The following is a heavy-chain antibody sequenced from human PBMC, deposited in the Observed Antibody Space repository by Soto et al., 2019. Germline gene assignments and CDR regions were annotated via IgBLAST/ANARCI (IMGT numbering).Heavy chain of an antibody. CDR3: ARQAKIGDRSQFYFDS. CDR2: IYPGNFAA. Sequence: ESLKISCKVSGYTFTSYWIGWVRQMPGKGLEYMGIIYPGNFAARYSPSFHGRFTISRDNSQDTLYLQMDSLRPDDTAVYYCARQAKIGDRSQFYFDSWGQGTLVTVSS. CDR1: GYTFTSYW. J-gene: IGHJ4*02. V-gene: IGHV5-51*01. D-gene: IGHD3-16*01.